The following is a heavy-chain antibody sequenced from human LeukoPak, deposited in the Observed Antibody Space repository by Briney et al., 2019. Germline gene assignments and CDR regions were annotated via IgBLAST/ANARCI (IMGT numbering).Heavy chain of an antibody. CDR1: GGSINGYY. V-gene: IGHV4-59*01. D-gene: IGHD4-17*01. CDR2: VYYSAST. Sequence: SETLSLTCTVSGGSINGYYWSWMRQPPGKGLEWIGYVYYSASTNYNPSLESRVTISVDTSKKQFSLRLSSVTAAETAVYYCARGIMTTVPTFDYWGQGTQVTVSS. CDR3: ARGIMTTVPTFDY. J-gene: IGHJ4*02.